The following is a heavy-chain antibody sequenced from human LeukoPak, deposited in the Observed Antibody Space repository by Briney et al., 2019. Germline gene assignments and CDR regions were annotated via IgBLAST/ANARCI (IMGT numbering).Heavy chain of an antibody. CDR3: VREMVGATYYFDY. D-gene: IGHD1-26*01. J-gene: IGHJ4*02. CDR1: GGTFSSYA. CDR2: IIPILGIA. Sequence: SVKVSCKASGGTFSSYAISWVRQAPGQGLEWMGRIIPILGIANYAQKFQGRVTITADKSTSTAYMELSSLRSEGTAVYYCVREMVGATYYFDYWGQGTLVTVSS. V-gene: IGHV1-69*04.